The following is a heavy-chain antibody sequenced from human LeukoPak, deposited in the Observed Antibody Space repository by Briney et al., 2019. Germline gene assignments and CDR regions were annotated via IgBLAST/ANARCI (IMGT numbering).Heavy chain of an antibody. J-gene: IGHJ4*02. V-gene: IGHV3-23*01. CDR2: ISGSGSST. CDR3: AKVPNYGSDY. Sequence: GGSLRLSCAASGFTFSSYAMSWVRQAPGKGLEWVSAISGSGSSTYYADSVKGRFTISRDDSKNTLYLQMNSLRAEDTAVYYCAKVPNYGSDYWGQGTLVTVSS. CDR1: GFTFSSYA. D-gene: IGHD3-10*01.